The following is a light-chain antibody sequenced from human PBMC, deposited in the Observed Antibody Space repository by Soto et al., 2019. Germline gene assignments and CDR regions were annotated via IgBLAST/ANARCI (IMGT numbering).Light chain of an antibody. CDR2: DNY. J-gene: IGLJ3*02. Sequence: QSVLTQPPSVSAAPGQKVTISCSGSSSNIGKNYVSWYRHLPGTAPKLLIYDNYNRPSGIPDRFSGSKSGTSATLGITGLQTGDEADYYCATWDSILSAGVFGGGTQLTVL. CDR3: ATWDSILSAGV. V-gene: IGLV1-51*01. CDR1: SSNIGKNY.